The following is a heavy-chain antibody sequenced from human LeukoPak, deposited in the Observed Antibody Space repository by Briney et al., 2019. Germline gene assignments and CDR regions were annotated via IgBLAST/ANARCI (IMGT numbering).Heavy chain of an antibody. CDR1: GFTFSSYA. J-gene: IGHJ5*02. CDR3: AKDTTYYYGSGNNWFEP. CDR2: ISGSGGST. Sequence: GGSLRLSCAASGFTFSSYAMSWVRQAAGKGLEWVSAISGSGGSTYYADSVKGRFTISRDNSKNTLYLQMNSLRAEDTAVYYCAKDTTYYYGSGNNWFEPWGQGTLVTVSS. V-gene: IGHV3-23*01. D-gene: IGHD3-10*01.